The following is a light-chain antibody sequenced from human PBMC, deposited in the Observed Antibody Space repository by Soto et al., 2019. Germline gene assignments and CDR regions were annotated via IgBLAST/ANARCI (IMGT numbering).Light chain of an antibody. CDR1: SSDLGSYNR. CDR3: SLYTSSSTYV. J-gene: IGLJ1*01. V-gene: IGLV2-18*01. CDR2: DVN. Sequence: QSALTQPPSVSGSPGQSVTISCTGISSDLGSYNRVSWYQQPPGTAPKTIIYDVNNRPSGVPDRFSGSKSGSTASLTISGLQAEDEADYYCSLYTSSSTYVFGTVTKVTVL.